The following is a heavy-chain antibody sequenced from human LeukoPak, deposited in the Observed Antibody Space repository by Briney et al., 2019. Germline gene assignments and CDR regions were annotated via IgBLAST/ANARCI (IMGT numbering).Heavy chain of an antibody. CDR2: ISSSGSTI. V-gene: IGHV3-11*01. CDR3: ARDRPGYYSSSSDV. Sequence: GGSLRLSCAASGFTFSDYYMSWIRQAPGKGLEWVSYISSSGSTIYYADSVKGRFTISRDNAKNSLYLQMNSLRAEDTAVYYCARDRPGYYSSSSDVWGKGTTVTVSS. D-gene: IGHD6-13*01. J-gene: IGHJ6*04. CDR1: GFTFSDYY.